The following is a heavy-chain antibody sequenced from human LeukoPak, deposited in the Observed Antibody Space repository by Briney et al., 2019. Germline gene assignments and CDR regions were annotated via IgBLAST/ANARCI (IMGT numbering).Heavy chain of an antibody. CDR3: ARHWYYDSSGYLFDY. CDR2: IYPGDSDT. D-gene: IGHD3-22*01. V-gene: IGHV5-51*01. J-gene: IGHJ4*02. CDR1: GYSFTSYW. Sequence: GESLKIFCKGSGYSFTSYWIGWVRQMPGKGLEWMGIIYPGDSDTRYSPSFQGQVTISADKSISTAYLQWSSLKASDTAMYCCARHWYYDSSGYLFDYWGQGTLVTVSS.